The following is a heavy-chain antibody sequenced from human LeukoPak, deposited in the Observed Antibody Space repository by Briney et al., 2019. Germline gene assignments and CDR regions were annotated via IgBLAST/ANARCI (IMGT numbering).Heavy chain of an antibody. CDR1: GGTFSSYA. CDR3: ARAASPAPIPTFFDY. CDR2: IIPIFGTA. V-gene: IGHV1-69*05. Sequence: GSSVKVSCKASGGTFSSYAIRWVRQAPGQGLEWMGGIIPIFGTANYAQKFQGRVTITTDESTSTAYMELSSLRSEDTAVYYCARAASPAPIPTFFDYWGQGTLVTVSS. D-gene: IGHD3-16*01. J-gene: IGHJ4*02.